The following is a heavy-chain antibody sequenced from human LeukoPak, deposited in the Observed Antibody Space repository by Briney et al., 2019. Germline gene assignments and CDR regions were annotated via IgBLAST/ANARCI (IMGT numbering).Heavy chain of an antibody. CDR1: GGSISSYN. CDR3: ARQTYGSGDDAFDI. J-gene: IGHJ3*02. V-gene: IGHV4-4*09. D-gene: IGHD3-10*01. CDR2: IYASGST. Sequence: PSETLSLTCTVSGGSISSYNRSWIRQPPGEGLEWIGYIYASGSTNYNPSRKSRVTISVDTSKNQFSLKLSSVTAADTAVYYCARQTYGSGDDAFDIWGKGNLVTVSS.